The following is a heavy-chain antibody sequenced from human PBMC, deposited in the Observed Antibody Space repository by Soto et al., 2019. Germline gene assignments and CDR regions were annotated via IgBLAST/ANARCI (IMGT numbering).Heavy chain of an antibody. D-gene: IGHD3-3*01. CDR1: GGTFSSYA. V-gene: IGHV1-69*12. CDR3: ARGGYPIFGVVIMAWFDP. Sequence: QVQLVQSGAEVKKPGSSVKVSCKASGGTFSSYAISWVRQAPGQGLEWMGGIIPIFGTANYAQKFQGRVTITGDESTSTAYMELSSLRSEDTAVYYGARGGYPIFGVVIMAWFDPWGQGTLVTVSS. J-gene: IGHJ5*02. CDR2: IIPIFGTA.